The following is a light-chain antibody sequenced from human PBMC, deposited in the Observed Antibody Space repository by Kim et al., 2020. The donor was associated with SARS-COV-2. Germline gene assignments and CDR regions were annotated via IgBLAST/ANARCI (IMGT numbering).Light chain of an antibody. CDR2: KSI. CDR3: ATWDDSLSGPV. V-gene: IGLV1-47*01. J-gene: IGLJ2*01. CDR1: SPNIGSNY. Sequence: GQRVTIACAGSSPNIGSNYLYWYQQVPGTAPKLLIYKSIQRPSGVPDRFSGSKSGTSASLAISGLRSEDEADYYCATWDDSLSGPVFGGGTQLTVL.